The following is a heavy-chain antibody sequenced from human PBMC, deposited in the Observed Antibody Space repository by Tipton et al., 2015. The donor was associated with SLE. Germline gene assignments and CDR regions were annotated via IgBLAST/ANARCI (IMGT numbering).Heavy chain of an antibody. J-gene: IGHJ6*02. CDR3: ARVAGWYGSAMDV. CDR2: IYHSGTT. D-gene: IGHD6-19*01. Sequence: LRLSCTVSAFSISSSYYWGWIRQAPGKGLEWIGSIYHSGTTYYSPSLKSRVTISADTSKNQFSLKLSSVTVADTAVYYCARVAGWYGSAMDVWSQGTTVTVSS. CDR1: AFSISSSYY. V-gene: IGHV4-38-2*02.